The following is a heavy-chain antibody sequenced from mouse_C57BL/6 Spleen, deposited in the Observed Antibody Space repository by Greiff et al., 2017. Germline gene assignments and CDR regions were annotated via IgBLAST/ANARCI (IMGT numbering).Heavy chain of an antibody. D-gene: IGHD2-2*01. CDR2: IYPADGDT. Sequence: QVQLKEPGPELVKPGASVKISCKASGYAFSSSWMNWVKQRPGQGLEWIGRIYPADGDTNYNKKFKGKATLTADKSSSTAYMQLNSLTSEDSAVYFCARGDWLFPYAMDYWGQGTSVTVSS. J-gene: IGHJ4*01. CDR3: ARGDWLFPYAMDY. CDR1: GYAFSSSW. V-gene: IGHV1-82*01.